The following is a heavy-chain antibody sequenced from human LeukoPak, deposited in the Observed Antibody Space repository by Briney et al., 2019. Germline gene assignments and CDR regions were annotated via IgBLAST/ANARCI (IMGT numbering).Heavy chain of an antibody. D-gene: IGHD3-10*01. Sequence: GGSVRLSCAASGFTVNSNYMSWVRQAPGKGLEWVSIIYSGGVTKYADSVKGRFTISRDNSKNTLYLQMNSLRAEDTAVYYCARSYFYGSGSLIYYYYMDVWGKGTTVTVS. CDR3: ARSYFYGSGSLIYYYYMDV. CDR1: GFTVNSNY. J-gene: IGHJ6*03. CDR2: IYSGGVT. V-gene: IGHV3-53*01.